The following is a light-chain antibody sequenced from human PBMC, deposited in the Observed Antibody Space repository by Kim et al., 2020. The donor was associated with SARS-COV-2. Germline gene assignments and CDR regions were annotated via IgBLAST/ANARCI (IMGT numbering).Light chain of an antibody. J-gene: IGLJ1*01. CDR2: KDN. V-gene: IGLV3-25*03. Sequence: SYELTQPPSVSVSPGQTVRITCSGDALPRQYGYWYQQKPGQAPVLLIYKDNKRASGIPERFSGSSSGTIVTLTISGAQAEDEADYFCQSADSSGIQYVFGNGTKVTVL. CDR1: ALPRQY. CDR3: QSADSSGIQYV.